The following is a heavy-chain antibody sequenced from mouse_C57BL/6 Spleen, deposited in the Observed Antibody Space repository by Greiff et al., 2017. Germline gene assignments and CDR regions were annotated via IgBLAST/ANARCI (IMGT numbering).Heavy chain of an antibody. D-gene: IGHD1-1*02. CDR1: GFPFNPYA. Sequence: EPGGGLVQLKGSLKLSCAASGFPFNPYALHWVRQAPGKGLEWVARIRSNSSNYATCYADSVKDRFTISRDESQSRLYLQMNNLKTEDTAMYYCVRDGGRRMYYWGQGPSVTVSS. CDR2: IRSNSSNYAT. V-gene: IGHV10-3*01. CDR3: VRDGGRRMYY. J-gene: IGHJ4*01.